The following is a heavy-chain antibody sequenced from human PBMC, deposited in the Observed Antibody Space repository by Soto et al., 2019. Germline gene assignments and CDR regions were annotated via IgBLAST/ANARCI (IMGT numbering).Heavy chain of an antibody. V-gene: IGHV3-74*01. CDR3: ARGGLERFDY. D-gene: IGHD1-1*01. Sequence: PGGSLRLSCAASGFTLGNYWMHWVRQAPGKGLVWVSRINDYGTTINYAESVEGRFIISRDDAKSEVYLQMNNLRAEDSAVYYCARGGLERFDYWGQGALVTVSS. CDR2: INDYGTTI. CDR1: GFTLGNYW. J-gene: IGHJ4*02.